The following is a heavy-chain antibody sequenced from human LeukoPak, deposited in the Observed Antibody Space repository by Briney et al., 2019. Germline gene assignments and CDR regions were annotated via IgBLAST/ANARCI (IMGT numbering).Heavy chain of an antibody. Sequence: PGGSLRLSCAASGFTVSSNYMSWVRQAPGKGLEWVSVIYSGGSTYYADSVKGRFTISRANSKNTLYLQMSSLRAEDTAVYYCAKDAVAGTLYFDYWGQGTLVTVSS. CDR1: GFTVSSNY. D-gene: IGHD6-19*01. CDR3: AKDAVAGTLYFDY. J-gene: IGHJ4*02. V-gene: IGHV3-53*05. CDR2: IYSGGST.